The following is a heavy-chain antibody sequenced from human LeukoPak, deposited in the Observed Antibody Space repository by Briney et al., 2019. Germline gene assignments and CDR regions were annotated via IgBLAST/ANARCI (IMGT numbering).Heavy chain of an antibody. Sequence: SGPVLVKPTETLTLTCTVSGISLSNARMGVSWIRQPPGKALEWLAHIFSNDEKSYSTSLKSSLTISKDTSKSQVVLTMTNMDPVDTATYYCARIYGNWNDATLDYWGQGTLVTVSS. CDR3: ARIYGNWNDATLDY. D-gene: IGHD1-20*01. CDR1: GISLSNARMG. J-gene: IGHJ4*02. V-gene: IGHV2-26*01. CDR2: IFSNDEK.